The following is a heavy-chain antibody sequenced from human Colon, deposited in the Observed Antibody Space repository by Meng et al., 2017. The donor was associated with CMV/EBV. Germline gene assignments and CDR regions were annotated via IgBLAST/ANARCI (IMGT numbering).Heavy chain of an antibody. J-gene: IGHJ4*02. CDR1: GFIFSSYD. CDR3: ARGPPRTGGYFDY. D-gene: IGHD1-14*01. CDR2: IGTTSDT. Sequence: GESLKISCAASGFIFSSYDMHWVRQATGKGLEWVSDIGTTSDTYYPGSVKGRFTISREDAKNSLYLQMNSLRAGDTAVYYCARGPPRTGGYFDYWGQGTLVTVSS. V-gene: IGHV3-13*01.